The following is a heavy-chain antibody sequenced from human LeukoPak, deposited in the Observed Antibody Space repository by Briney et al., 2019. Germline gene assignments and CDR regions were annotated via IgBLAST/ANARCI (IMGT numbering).Heavy chain of an antibody. D-gene: IGHD2-2*01. CDR1: GGSFSGYY. J-gene: IGHJ4*02. CDR2: INHSGST. CDR3: ARPGSTSCFDY. Sequence: SETLSLTCAVYGGSFSGYYWSWIRQPPGKGLEWIGEINHSGSTNYNPSLKSRVTISVDTSKNQFSLKLSSVTAADTAVYYCARPGSTSCFDYWGQGTLVTVSS. V-gene: IGHV4-34*01.